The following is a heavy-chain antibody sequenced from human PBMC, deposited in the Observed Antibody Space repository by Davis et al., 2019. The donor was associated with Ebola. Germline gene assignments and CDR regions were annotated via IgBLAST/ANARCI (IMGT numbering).Heavy chain of an antibody. J-gene: IGHJ6*02. D-gene: IGHD2-2*01. CDR3: ASSNQLLWYYYGMDV. V-gene: IGHV1-18*01. Sequence: ASVKVSCKASGYTFTSYGISWVRQAPGQGLKWMGWISAYNGNTNYAQKLQGRVTMTTDTSTSTAYMELRSLRSDDTAVYYCASSNQLLWYYYGMDVWGQGTTVTVSS. CDR2: ISAYNGNT. CDR1: GYTFTSYG.